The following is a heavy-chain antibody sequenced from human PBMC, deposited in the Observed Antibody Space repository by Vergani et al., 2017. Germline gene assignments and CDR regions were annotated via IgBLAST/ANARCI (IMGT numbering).Heavy chain of an antibody. CDR3: AKALRRDGYNWEFFY. D-gene: IGHD5-24*01. CDR1: GFTFSSYA. CDR2: ISGSGGST. J-gene: IGHJ4*02. V-gene: IGHV3-23*01. Sequence: EVQLLESGGGLVQPGGSLRLSCAASGFTFSSYAMSWVRQAPGKGLEWVSAISGSGGSTYYADSVKGRFTISRDNSKNTLYRQMNSLRAEDTAVYYCAKALRRDGYNWEFFYWGQGTLVTVSS.